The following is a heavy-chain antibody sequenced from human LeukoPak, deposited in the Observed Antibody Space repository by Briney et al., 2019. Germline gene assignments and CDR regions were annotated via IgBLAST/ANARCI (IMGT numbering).Heavy chain of an antibody. Sequence: SETLSLTCTVSGGSISSGDYYWSWIRQPPGKGLEWIGYIYYSGSTYYNPSLKSRVTISVDTSKNQFSLKLSSVTAADTGVYYCARVVRAVWFGDTFDYWGQGTLVTVSS. CDR1: GGSISSGDYY. D-gene: IGHD3-10*01. J-gene: IGHJ4*02. V-gene: IGHV4-30-4*01. CDR2: IYYSGST. CDR3: ARVVRAVWFGDTFDY.